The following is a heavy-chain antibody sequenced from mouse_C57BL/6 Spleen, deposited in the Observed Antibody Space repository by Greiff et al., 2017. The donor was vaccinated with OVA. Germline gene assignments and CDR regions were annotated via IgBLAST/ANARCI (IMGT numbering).Heavy chain of an antibody. CDR1: GFSLTSYG. J-gene: IGHJ1*03. D-gene: IGHD1-1*01. V-gene: IGHV2-2*01. CDR3: ARMRGITTVVDPWYFDV. CDR2: IWSGGST. Sequence: QVQLKESGPGLVQPSQSLSITCTVSGFSLTSYGVHWVRQSPGKGLEWLGVIWSGGSTDYNAAFISRLSISKDNSKSQVFFKMNSLQADDTAIYYWARMRGITTVVDPWYFDVWGTGTTVTVSS.